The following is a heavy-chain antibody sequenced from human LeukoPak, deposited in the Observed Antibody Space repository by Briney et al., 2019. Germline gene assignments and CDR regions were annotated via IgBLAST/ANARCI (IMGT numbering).Heavy chain of an antibody. D-gene: IGHD2-2*01. CDR3: AKVRSVVPAARTTSYFDY. Sequence: SGGSLRLSCAASGFTFSSYAMSWVRQAPGKGLEWVSAISGSGGSTYYADSVKGRFTISRDNSKNTLYLQMNSLRAEDTAVNYCAKVRSVVPAARTTSYFDYWGQGTLVTVSS. J-gene: IGHJ4*02. V-gene: IGHV3-23*01. CDR2: ISGSGGST. CDR1: GFTFSSYA.